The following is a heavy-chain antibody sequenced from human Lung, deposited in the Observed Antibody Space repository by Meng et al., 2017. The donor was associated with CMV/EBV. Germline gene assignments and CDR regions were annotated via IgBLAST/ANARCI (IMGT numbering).Heavy chain of an antibody. V-gene: IGHV3-21*01. Sequence: GGPLRFSCAASGFTFSAYAMNWVRQAPGKGLEWVTSISTTSTYIYYADSVKGRFTISRDNAQNSVYLQMNSLSAEDTGVYYCARSWDGMDVWGQGTTVTVSS. D-gene: IGHD6-13*01. CDR2: ISTTSTYI. CDR1: GFTFSAYA. J-gene: IGHJ6*02. CDR3: ARSWDGMDV.